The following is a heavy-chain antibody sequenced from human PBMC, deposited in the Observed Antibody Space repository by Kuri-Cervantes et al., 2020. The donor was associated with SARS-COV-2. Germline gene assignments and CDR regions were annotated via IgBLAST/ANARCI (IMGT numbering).Heavy chain of an antibody. Sequence: ESLKISCTVSGGSISSSSYYWGWIRQPPGKGLEWIGSIYYSGSTYYSPSLKSRVTISVDTSKNQFSLKLSSVTAADTAVYYCATPARPGAFDAFDIWGQGTMVTVSS. CDR1: GGSISSSSYY. D-gene: IGHD6-6*01. V-gene: IGHV4-39*01. CDR2: IYYSGST. J-gene: IGHJ3*02. CDR3: ATPARPGAFDAFDI.